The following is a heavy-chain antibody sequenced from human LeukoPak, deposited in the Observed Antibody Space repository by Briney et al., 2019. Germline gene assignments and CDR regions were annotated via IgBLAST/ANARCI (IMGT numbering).Heavy chain of an antibody. CDR2: IIPIFGTA. Sequence: SVKVSCKASGGTFSSYAISWVRQAPGQGLEWMGRIIPIFGTANYAQKFQGRVTITTDESTSTAYMELSSLRSEDTAVYYCARDSPYYYYMDVWGKGTTVTVSS. CDR1: GGTFSSYA. J-gene: IGHJ6*03. CDR3: ARDSPYYYYMDV. V-gene: IGHV1-69*05.